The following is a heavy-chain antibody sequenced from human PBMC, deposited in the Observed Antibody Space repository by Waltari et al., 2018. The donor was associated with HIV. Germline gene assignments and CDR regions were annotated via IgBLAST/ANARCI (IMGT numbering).Heavy chain of an antibody. J-gene: IGHJ5*02. CDR2: IYWDDDK. V-gene: IGHV2-5*02. Sequence: QITLKESGPTLVKPTQTLTLTCTFSGFSLTTSGVGVGWIRQPPGKALEWLALIYWDDDKLYSPSLKSRLSFTKDTSKNQVVLTMTNMDPVDTATYYCAHRNYSTSWYFWFDPWGQGTLVTVSS. D-gene: IGHD6-13*01. CDR1: GFSLTTSGVG. CDR3: AHRNYSTSWYFWFDP.